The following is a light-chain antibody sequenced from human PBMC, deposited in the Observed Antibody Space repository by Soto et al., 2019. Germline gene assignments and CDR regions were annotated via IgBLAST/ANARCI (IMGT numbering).Light chain of an antibody. CDR2: EVR. V-gene: IGLV2-14*01. CDR3: SSYTSTLRVV. Sequence: QSALTQPASVSGSPGQSITISCTGTSSDVGGYIYVSWYQQHPGKAPKLMIYEVRNRHSGVSNRFSGSKSGNTASLTISGLQAEDEADYYCSSYTSTLRVVFGGGTKLTV. J-gene: IGLJ3*02. CDR1: SSDVGGYIY.